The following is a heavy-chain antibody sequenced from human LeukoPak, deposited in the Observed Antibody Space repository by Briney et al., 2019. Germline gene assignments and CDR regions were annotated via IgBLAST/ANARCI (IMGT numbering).Heavy chain of an antibody. CDR2: INAGSGST. D-gene: IGHD3-16*02. V-gene: IGHV1-18*01. Sequence: ASVKVSCKASGYTFTSFYITWVRQAPGQGLEWLGWINAGSGSTNYAQSLQGRVTMTIDRSTSTAYMDLRRLRFDDTAVYWCTRGYRRSPPYIAYWGEGSLVIVSS. J-gene: IGHJ4*02. CDR3: TRGYRRSPPYIAY. CDR1: GYTFTSFY.